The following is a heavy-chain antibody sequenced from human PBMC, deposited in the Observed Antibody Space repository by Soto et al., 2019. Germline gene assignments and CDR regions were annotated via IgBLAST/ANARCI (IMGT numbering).Heavy chain of an antibody. J-gene: IGHJ4*02. CDR2: IYYTGST. Sequence: QVQLQESGPGLAKPSETLSLTCTVSGGSISSYYWSWIRQPPGKGLEWIGYIYYTGSTNYNPSLKSRVTISVDTSKNQFSLKLSSVTAADTAVYYCARAGYNIDYWGQGTLVTVSS. CDR3: ARAGYNIDY. CDR1: GGSISSYY. D-gene: IGHD5-12*01. V-gene: IGHV4-59*01.